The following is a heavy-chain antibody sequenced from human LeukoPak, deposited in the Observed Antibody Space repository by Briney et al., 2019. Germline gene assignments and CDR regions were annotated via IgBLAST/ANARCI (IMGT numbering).Heavy chain of an antibody. V-gene: IGHV3-23*01. CDR2: ISASGVST. CDR3: AKDHKSYGSGSYYPPSD. CDR1: GFTFSSAW. D-gene: IGHD3-10*01. Sequence: PGGSLRLSCAASGFTFSSAWMNWVRQAPGKGLEWVTAISASGVSTYYADSVKGRFTISRDNSKNTVYLQMNSLRAEDAAVYYCAKDHKSYGSGSYYPPSDWGQGTLVTVSS. J-gene: IGHJ4*02.